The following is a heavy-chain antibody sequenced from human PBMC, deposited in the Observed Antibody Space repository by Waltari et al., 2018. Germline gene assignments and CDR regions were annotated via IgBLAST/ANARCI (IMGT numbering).Heavy chain of an antibody. CDR1: GFTFSGYG. J-gene: IGHJ4*02. CDR2: ITFDGTNK. D-gene: IGHD4-17*01. Sequence: QVQLVESGGGVVQPGGSLRLSCAASGFTFSGYGLHWVRQAPGKGLEWVAFITFDGTNKYYADSGKGRFTISRDNPKNTMFLQMNSLRPDDTAIYYCASIFAGTAVTTIQPIDIWGQGTLVSVSS. CDR3: ASIFAGTAVTTIQPIDI. V-gene: IGHV3-30*02.